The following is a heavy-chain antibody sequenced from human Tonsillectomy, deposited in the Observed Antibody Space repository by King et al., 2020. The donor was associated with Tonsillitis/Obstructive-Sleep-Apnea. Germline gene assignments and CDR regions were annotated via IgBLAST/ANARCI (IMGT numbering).Heavy chain of an antibody. CDR3: AREIRTGGFDI. CDR2: IDHTGSN. Sequence: VQLQQWGAGLLKPSETLSLTCAVYGGSFSGYYWSWIRQPPGKGLEWIGEIDHTGSNNYNPSLKSRVTISADTSKTQFSLKLSSVTAADTAVYYCAREIRTGGFDIWGQGTKVTVSS. CDR1: GGSFSGYY. J-gene: IGHJ3*02. D-gene: IGHD4-23*01. V-gene: IGHV4-34*01.